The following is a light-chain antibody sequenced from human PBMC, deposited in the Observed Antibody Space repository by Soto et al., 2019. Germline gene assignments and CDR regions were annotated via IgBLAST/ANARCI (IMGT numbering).Light chain of an antibody. CDR1: QSISSY. J-gene: IGKJ1*01. CDR3: QQSYSAPWT. Sequence: DIQMTQSQSSLSASVGDRVTITCRASQSISSYLNWYQQKPGNSPKVLPYGASILQTGVPSRFSGSGSGTDFTLTIRSLQPEDSATYYCQQSYSAPWTFGQGTKVDIK. CDR2: GAS. V-gene: IGKV1-39*01.